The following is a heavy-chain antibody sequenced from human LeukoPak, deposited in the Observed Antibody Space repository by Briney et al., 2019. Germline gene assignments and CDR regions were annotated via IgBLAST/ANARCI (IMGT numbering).Heavy chain of an antibody. CDR3: ARVAVTTGEDY. CDR1: GYTFTGYY. V-gene: IGHV1-2*02. Sequence: ASVKVSCKASGYTFTGYYMHWVRQAPGQGVEWMGWINPNSGGTNYAKKFQGRVTMTRDTSISTAYMELSRLRSDDTAVYYCARVAVTTGEDYWGQGTLVTVSS. CDR2: INPNSGGT. J-gene: IGHJ4*02. D-gene: IGHD4-11*01.